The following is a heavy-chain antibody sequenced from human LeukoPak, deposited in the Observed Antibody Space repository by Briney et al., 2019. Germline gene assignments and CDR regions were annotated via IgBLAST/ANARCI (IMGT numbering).Heavy chain of an antibody. CDR3: ARGGTEGATTRTDFDY. D-gene: IGHD1-26*01. V-gene: IGHV4-28*03. CDR1: GYSISSSNW. CDR2: IYYSGST. J-gene: IGHJ4*02. Sequence: EPSDTLSLTCAVSGYSISSSNWWGWIRQPPGKGLEWIGYIYYSGSTNYNPSLKSRVTISVDTSKDQFSLKLSSVTAADTAVYYCARGGTEGATTRTDFDYWGQGTLVTVSS.